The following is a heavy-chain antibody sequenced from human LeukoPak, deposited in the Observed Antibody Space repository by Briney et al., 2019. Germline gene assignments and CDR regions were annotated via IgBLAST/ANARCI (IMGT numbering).Heavy chain of an antibody. CDR1: RLTLSSYW. Sequence: GGSLRLSCTASRLTLSSYWMSWVRQAPGKGLEWVADIKPDGSEGYYVDSVKGRFTISRDNAKNSLYLQMNSLRAEDTAVYSCARDSKLRSGGLFDPWGQGNLVTVSS. J-gene: IGHJ5*02. D-gene: IGHD2-15*01. CDR3: ARDSKLRSGGLFDP. CDR2: IKPDGSEG. V-gene: IGHV3-7*01.